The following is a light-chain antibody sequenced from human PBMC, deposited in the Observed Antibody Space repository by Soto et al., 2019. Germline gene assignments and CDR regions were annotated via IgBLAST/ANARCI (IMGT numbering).Light chain of an antibody. Sequence: QSALTQPASVSGSPGQSITISCTGTSSDVGAYDYVSWYQQHPGKAPKLIIYEVTRRPSGVPDRFSGSKSGNTASLTVSGLQAADEADYYCSSHAGSINVVFGGGTKLTVL. J-gene: IGLJ2*01. CDR2: EVT. CDR1: SSDVGAYDY. CDR3: SSHAGSINVV. V-gene: IGLV2-8*01.